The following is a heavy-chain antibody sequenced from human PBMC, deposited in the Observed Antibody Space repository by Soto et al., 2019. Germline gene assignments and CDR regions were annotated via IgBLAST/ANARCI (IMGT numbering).Heavy chain of an antibody. CDR3: VRTRGNRIAAAGAYWIDS. Sequence: AGCPRLSCAASGFTVNGYEMHWVRQQTRKGLEWVTTIATAGDTFYSGSVKGRFTISREDTKNSLYLQMDSLRAEDTAVYYCVRTRGNRIAAAGAYWIDSWGQGTLVTVSS. CDR2: IATAGDT. J-gene: IGHJ5*01. V-gene: IGHV3-13*04. CDR1: GFTVNGYE. D-gene: IGHD6-13*01.